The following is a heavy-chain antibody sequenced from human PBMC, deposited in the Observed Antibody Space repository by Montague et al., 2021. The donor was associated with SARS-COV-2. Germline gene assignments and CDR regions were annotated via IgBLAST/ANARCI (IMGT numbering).Heavy chain of an antibody. CDR2: LDWDDDK. D-gene: IGHD4-17*01. J-gene: IGHJ4*02. CDR3: ARMTVTTALDY. CDR1: GFSLSTSGMC. Sequence: PALVKPTKTLTLTCTFSGFSLSTSGMCVSWIRQPPGKALEWLARLDWDDDKYYSTSLKTRLTISKETSKNQVVLTMTNMDPVDTATYYCARMTVTTALDYWGQGTLVTVSS. V-gene: IGHV2-70*11.